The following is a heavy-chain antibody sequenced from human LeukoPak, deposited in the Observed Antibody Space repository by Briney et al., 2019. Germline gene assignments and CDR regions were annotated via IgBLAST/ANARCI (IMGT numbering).Heavy chain of an antibody. D-gene: IGHD3-22*01. CDR3: ARGFDYYDSSGYSLDI. CDR2: INPNSGGT. J-gene: IGHJ3*02. Sequence: GWINPNSGGTNYAQKFQGRVTMTRDTSISTAYMELSRLRSDDTAVYYCARGFDYYDSSGYSLDIWGQGTMVTVSS. V-gene: IGHV1-2*02.